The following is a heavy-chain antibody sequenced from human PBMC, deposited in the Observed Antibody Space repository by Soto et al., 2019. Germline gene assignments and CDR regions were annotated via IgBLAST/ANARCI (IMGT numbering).Heavy chain of an antibody. CDR2: ISVSDAFI. J-gene: IGHJ4*02. V-gene: IGHV3-23*01. Sequence: EVQLLESGGDLVQPGGSLRLSCAASGFNVGAFAVNWVRQAPGKGLEWVSGISVSDAFIYYADSVRGGFSISRAAAENILYLQRNSRRVDDTALDDCTRETVAGITGLDYWGPGTLVTVSS. CDR1: GFNVGAFA. CDR3: TRETVAGITGLDY. D-gene: IGHD1-20*01.